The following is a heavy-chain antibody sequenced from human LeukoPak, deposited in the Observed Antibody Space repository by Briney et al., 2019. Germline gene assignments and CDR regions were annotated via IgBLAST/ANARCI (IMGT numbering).Heavy chain of an antibody. J-gene: IGHJ4*02. CDR3: AKRGVVIRVILVGFHKEAYYFDS. D-gene: IGHD3-22*01. CDR1: GITLSNYG. Sequence: GGSLRLSCAVSGITLSNYGMSWVRRAPGKGLEWVAGISGSGGSTNYAASVKGRFTISRDNPKNTLYLQMNSLRAEDTAVYFCAKRGVVIRVILVGFHKEAYYFDSWGQGALVTVSS. V-gene: IGHV3-23*01. CDR2: ISGSGGST.